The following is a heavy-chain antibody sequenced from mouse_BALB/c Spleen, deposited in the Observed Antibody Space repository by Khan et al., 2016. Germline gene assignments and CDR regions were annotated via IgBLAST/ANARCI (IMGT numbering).Heavy chain of an antibody. CDR1: GFTFTDYY. CDR3: ARFGNYDFDY. CDR2: IRNKANGYTT. J-gene: IGHJ2*01. D-gene: IGHD2-1*01. Sequence: EVELVESGGGLVQPGGSLRLSCATSGFTFTDYYMSWVRQPPGKALEWLGFIRNKANGYTTEYSASVKGRFTISRDNSQSILYLQMITLRAEDSATYYCARFGNYDFDYWGQGTTLTVSS. V-gene: IGHV7-3*02.